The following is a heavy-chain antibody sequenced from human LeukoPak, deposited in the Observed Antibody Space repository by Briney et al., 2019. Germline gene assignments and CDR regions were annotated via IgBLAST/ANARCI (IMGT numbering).Heavy chain of an antibody. V-gene: IGHV1-2*02. CDR1: GYTFTAYF. CDR2: INPNSGGT. J-gene: IGHJ4*02. Sequence: ASVKVSCKASGYTFTAYFMHWVRQAPGQGLEWMGWINPNSGGTNYAQKFQGRVSMTRDTSISTAYMELSSLRSDDTAVYYCAKGDIYFDYWGQGTLVTVSS. CDR3: AKGDIYFDY.